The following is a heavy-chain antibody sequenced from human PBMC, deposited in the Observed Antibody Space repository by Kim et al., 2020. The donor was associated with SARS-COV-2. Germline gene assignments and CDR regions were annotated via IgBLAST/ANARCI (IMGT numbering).Heavy chain of an antibody. V-gene: IGHV4-39*01. CDR3: ARHSSVDRAMLWSGEAHSDV. CDR1: GGSISSGYYY. Sequence: SETLSLTCTVSGGSISSGYYYWGWIRQPPGKGLEWIGSIYYSGSTYYNPSLKSRVTISVDTSRNQFSLKLRSVTAADTAVYYCARHSSVDRAMLWSGEAHSDVWGQGTTVTVSS. J-gene: IGHJ6*02. CDR2: IYYSGST. D-gene: IGHD5-18*01.